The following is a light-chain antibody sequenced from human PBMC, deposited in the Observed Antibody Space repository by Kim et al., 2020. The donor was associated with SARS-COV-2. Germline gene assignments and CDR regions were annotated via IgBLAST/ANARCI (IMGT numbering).Light chain of an antibody. V-gene: IGKV3-15*01. J-gene: IGKJ1*01. Sequence: SPGDGATLSCRASQSISSNLAWYQQRPGQPPRLLIYGTFTRATGVPARFSGSGSGTEFTLTISSLQQPEDFAFYYCQQYNNCPRTFGQGTKVDIK. CDR3: QQYNNCPRT. CDR2: GTF. CDR1: QSISSN.